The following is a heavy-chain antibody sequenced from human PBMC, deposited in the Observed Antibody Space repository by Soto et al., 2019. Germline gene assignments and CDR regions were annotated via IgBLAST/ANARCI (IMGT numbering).Heavy chain of an antibody. CDR1: GYTFTSYS. Sequence: ASVKVSCKASGYTFTSYSMHWVRQAPGQGLEWMGIINPSSGRTSYAQNFQGRVTMASDTSTSIVYMEMSSLKSEGTAVYYCARDHNFGFILYAMDVWGQGTTVTVS. J-gene: IGHJ6*02. V-gene: IGHV1-46*01. D-gene: IGHD2-15*01. CDR2: INPSSGRT. CDR3: ARDHNFGFILYAMDV.